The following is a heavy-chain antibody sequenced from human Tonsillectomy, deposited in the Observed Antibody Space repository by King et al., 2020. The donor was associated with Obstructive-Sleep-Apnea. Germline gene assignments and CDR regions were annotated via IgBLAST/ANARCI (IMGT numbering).Heavy chain of an antibody. D-gene: IGHD3-16*02. CDR2: IKQDGSEK. CDR3: AKGSYRHDY. V-gene: IGHV3-7*01. J-gene: IGHJ4*02. Sequence: VQLVESGGGLVQSGGSLRLSCAASVFTFSDYWMTWVRQAPGKGLEWVANIKQDGSEKYYVDSVKGRFTISRDNADNSLSLQMDSLRAEDTAVYYCAKGSYRHDYWGQGTLVTVSS. CDR1: VFTFSDYW.